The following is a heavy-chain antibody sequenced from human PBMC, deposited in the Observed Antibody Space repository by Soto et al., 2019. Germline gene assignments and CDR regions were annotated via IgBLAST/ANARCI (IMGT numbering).Heavy chain of an antibody. J-gene: IGHJ4*02. Sequence: EVQLAESGGGLIQPGGSLRLSCATSGFTFSRYWIHWVRQAPGEGLVWVSRISGDGVHTDYAESLKGRFTVSRDIAKSTGDLQMNNLRAEDTAIYYCARLGFVGEGDFWGQGILVTVSS. V-gene: IGHV3-74*01. CDR2: ISGDGVHT. CDR1: GFTFSRYW. D-gene: IGHD3-16*01. CDR3: ARLGFVGEGDF.